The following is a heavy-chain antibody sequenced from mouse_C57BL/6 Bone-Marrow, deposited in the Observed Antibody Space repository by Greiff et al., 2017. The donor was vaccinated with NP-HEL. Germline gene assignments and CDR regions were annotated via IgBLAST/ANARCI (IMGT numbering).Heavy chain of an antibody. J-gene: IGHJ3*01. V-gene: IGHV1-75*01. Sequence: QVQLQQSGPELVKPGASVKISCKASGYTFTDYYINWVKQRPGQGLEWIGWIFPGSGSTSYNEKFKGKATLTVDKSSSTAYMLLSSLTSDDSAVYVCAYDTTGEAWFAYWGQGTLVTVSA. CDR3: AYDTTGEAWFAY. CDR1: GYTFTDYY. D-gene: IGHD1-1*01. CDR2: IFPGSGST.